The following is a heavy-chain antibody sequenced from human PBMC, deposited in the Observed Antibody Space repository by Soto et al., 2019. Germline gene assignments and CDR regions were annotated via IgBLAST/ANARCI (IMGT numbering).Heavy chain of an antibody. V-gene: IGHV1-69*12. J-gene: IGHJ4*02. Sequence: QVQLVQSGAEVKKPGSSVKVSCKASGGTFSSYAISWVRQAPGQGLEWMGGIIPIFGTANYAQKFQGRVTIIADESTSTSYMELSSLRSEDTAVYYCARDLEAYCGGDCSASIGYWGQGTLVTVSS. CDR3: ARDLEAYCGGDCSASIGY. D-gene: IGHD2-21*02. CDR2: IIPIFGTA. CDR1: GGTFSSYA.